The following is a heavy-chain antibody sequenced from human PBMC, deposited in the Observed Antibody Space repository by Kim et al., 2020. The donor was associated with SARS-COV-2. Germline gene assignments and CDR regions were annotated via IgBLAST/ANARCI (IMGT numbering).Heavy chain of an antibody. V-gene: IGHV1-3*01. J-gene: IGHJ2*01. Sequence: ASVKVSCKASGYTFTTYAMHWVRQAPGQRLDWMGWINGGNGNTKYSQNFQGRVTITRDTSASTVYMELSGLRSEDTAVYYCAREPMTGSWYFDLWGRGTLVTVSS. CDR2: INGGNGNT. D-gene: IGHD3-9*01. CDR3: AREPMTGSWYFDL. CDR1: GYTFTTYA.